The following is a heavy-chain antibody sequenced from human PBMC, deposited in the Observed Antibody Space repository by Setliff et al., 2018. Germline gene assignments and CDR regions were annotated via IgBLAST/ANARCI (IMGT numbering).Heavy chain of an antibody. CDR3: ARDLTYYDFWSGYYSPRAFDI. Sequence: PGGSLRLSCAASGFTFSSYSMNWVRQAPGKGLEWVSSISSSSSYIYYADSVKGRFTISRDNAKNSLYLQMNSLRAEDTAVYYCARDLTYYDFWSGYYSPRAFDIWGQGTMVTVSS. CDR2: ISSSSSYI. CDR1: GFTFSSYS. V-gene: IGHV3-21*04. J-gene: IGHJ3*02. D-gene: IGHD3-3*01.